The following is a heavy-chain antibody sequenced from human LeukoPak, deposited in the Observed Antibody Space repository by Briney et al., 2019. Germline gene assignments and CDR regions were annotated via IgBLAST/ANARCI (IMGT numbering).Heavy chain of an antibody. D-gene: IGHD6-13*01. CDR3: ARGIDSSWFYLSQ. CDR2: INTNTGNP. J-gene: IGHJ4*02. Sequence: GASVKVSCKASGYTFTSYGISWVRQAPGQGLEWMGWINTNTGNPEYAQGFTGRFVFSLDTSVSTAYLQISSLKADDTAIYFCARGIDSSWFYLSQWGQGTLVTVSS. V-gene: IGHV7-4-1*02. CDR1: GYTFTSYG.